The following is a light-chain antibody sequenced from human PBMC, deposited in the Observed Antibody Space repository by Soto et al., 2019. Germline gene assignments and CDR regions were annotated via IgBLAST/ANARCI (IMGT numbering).Light chain of an antibody. Sequence: EIVLTPLPATLSVSARESSTLPCRASKSVSSNLAWYQQKPGQAPSLLIYGASTRATGTPARFSGSGSGTEFTLTISSLQSEDFAVYYCQQYIRWPLTFGGGTKVDIK. J-gene: IGKJ4*01. CDR3: QQYIRWPLT. V-gene: IGKV3-15*01. CDR1: KSVSSN. CDR2: GAS.